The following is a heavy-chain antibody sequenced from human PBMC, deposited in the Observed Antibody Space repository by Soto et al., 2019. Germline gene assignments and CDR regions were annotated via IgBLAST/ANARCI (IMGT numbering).Heavy chain of an antibody. Sequence: EVQLLESGGGLVQPGGSLRLSCAASGFTFSSYAMSWVRQAPGKGLEWVSAISGSGGSTYYADSVKGRFTISRDNSKNTRYLQMNSLRAEDTAVYYCAKTVVLMVYQPMLWDYWGQGTLVTVSS. CDR2: ISGSGGST. J-gene: IGHJ4*02. V-gene: IGHV3-23*01. CDR3: AKTVVLMVYQPMLWDY. D-gene: IGHD2-8*01. CDR1: GFTFSSYA.